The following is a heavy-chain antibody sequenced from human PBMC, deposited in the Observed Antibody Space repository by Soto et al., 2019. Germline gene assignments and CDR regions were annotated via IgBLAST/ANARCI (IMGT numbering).Heavy chain of an antibody. J-gene: IGHJ4*02. CDR1: GFTFSNYG. Sequence: PGGSLRLSCAASGFTFSNYGMHWVRQAPGKGLEWVGRIKSKTDGGTTDYAAPVKGRFTISRDDSKNTLYLQMNSLKTEDTAVYYCTTDLYFDWLSERDFDYWGQGTLVTVSS. CDR3: TTDLYFDWLSERDFDY. CDR2: IKSKTDGGTT. D-gene: IGHD3-9*01. V-gene: IGHV3-15*07.